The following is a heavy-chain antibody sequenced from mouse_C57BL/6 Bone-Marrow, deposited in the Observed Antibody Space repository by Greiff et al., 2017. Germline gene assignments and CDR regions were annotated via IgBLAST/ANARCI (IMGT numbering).Heavy chain of an antibody. CDR1: GYTFTSYW. CDR3: ARRVYGSSYRWYFDV. V-gene: IGHV1-50*01. J-gene: IGHJ1*03. CDR2: IDPSDSYT. D-gene: IGHD1-1*01. Sequence: VQLQASWAELVKPGASVKLSCKASGYTFTSYWMQWVKQRPGQGLEWIGEIDPSDSYTNYKQKFKGKATLTVNTSSTTAYMQLSSLTSEDSAVYYCARRVYGSSYRWYFDVWGTGTTVTVSS.